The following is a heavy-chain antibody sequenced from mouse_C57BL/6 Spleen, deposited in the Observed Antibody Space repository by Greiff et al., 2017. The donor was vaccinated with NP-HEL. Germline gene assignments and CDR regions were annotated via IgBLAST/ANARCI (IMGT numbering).Heavy chain of an antibody. J-gene: IGHJ3*01. V-gene: IGHV1-15*01. CDR1: GYTFTDYE. CDR2: IDPETGGT. CDR3: TRLASAY. Sequence: QVQLKESGAELVRPGASVTLSCKASGYTFTDYEMHWVKQTPVHGLEWIGAIDPETGGTAYNQKFKGKAILTADKSSSTAYMELRSLTSEDSAVYYCTRLASAYWGQGTLVTVSA.